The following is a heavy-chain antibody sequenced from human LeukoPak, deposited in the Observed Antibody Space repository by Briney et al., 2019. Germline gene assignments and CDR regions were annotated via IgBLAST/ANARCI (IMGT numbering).Heavy chain of an antibody. V-gene: IGHV1-2*02. D-gene: IGHD6-19*01. CDR2: INPNSDGT. CDR3: ARAGGSGWSRVWFDP. J-gene: IGHJ5*02. CDR1: GYTFTDNY. Sequence: GASVTVSCTASGYTFTDNYIHWVRQAPGQGPEWMGWINPNSDGTKYAQKFQGRVTMTRDTSISTAYMEVSSLRYEDTAVYYCARAGGSGWSRVWFDPWGQGTLVTVSS.